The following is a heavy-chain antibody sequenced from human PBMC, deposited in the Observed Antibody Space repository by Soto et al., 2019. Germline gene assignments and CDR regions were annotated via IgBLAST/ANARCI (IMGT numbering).Heavy chain of an antibody. V-gene: IGHV1-46*01. CDR3: AREGTYSSGWYDY. CDR2: IDPSDGVT. CDR1: GYTFTKFH. Sequence: VSVKVSCKASGYTFTKFHIHWVRQAPGQGLEWMGRIDPSDGVTRDAQRFQGRITMTRDTSTSTAYMELRSLRSDDTAVYYCAREGTYSSGWYDYWGQGTLVTVSS. D-gene: IGHD6-19*01. J-gene: IGHJ4*02.